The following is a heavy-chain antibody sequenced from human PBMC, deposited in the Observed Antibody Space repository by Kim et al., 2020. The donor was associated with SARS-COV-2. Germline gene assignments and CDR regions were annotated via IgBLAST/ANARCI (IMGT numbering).Heavy chain of an antibody. CDR3: ARSAAIGDSSGYYYGFGYFDL. Sequence: ASVKASCKASGYSFTSYAMHWVRQAPGQRLEWMGWINAGNGNTKYSQKFQGRVTITRDTSASTAYMELSSLRSEDTAVYYCARSAAIGDSSGYYYGFGYFDLWGRGTLVTVSS. D-gene: IGHD3-22*01. CDR2: INAGNGNT. CDR1: GYSFTSYA. V-gene: IGHV1-3*01. J-gene: IGHJ2*01.